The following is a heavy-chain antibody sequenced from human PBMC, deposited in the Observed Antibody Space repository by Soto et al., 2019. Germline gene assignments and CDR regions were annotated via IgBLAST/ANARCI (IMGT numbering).Heavy chain of an antibody. Sequence: SETLSLTCTVSGGSISSTKDYWGWIRQPPGKGLEWIGSLLYSVNTFYDPPLKSRVTIYVDTPKNQFSLRLTSAAAADTAVYYGASRKREENCSMNSCYVRYWGQGTLVTVSS. D-gene: IGHD2-2*01. V-gene: IGHV4-39*01. CDR2: LLYSVNT. CDR1: GGSISSTKDY. J-gene: IGHJ4*02. CDR3: ASRKREENCSMNSCYVRY.